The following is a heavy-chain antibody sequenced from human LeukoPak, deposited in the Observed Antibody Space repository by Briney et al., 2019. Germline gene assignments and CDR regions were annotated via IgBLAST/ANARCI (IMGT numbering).Heavy chain of an antibody. V-gene: IGHV3-7*01. CDR1: GFSFSNYW. J-gene: IGHJ4*02. D-gene: IGHD3-10*01. Sequence: GGSLRLSCAASGFSFSNYWMYWVRQAPGKGLQWVAAIRQDGSEQHYVDSAKGRFTISRDNARNSLYLQMNSLGAEDTAVYYCARISLLGSGSYIDYWGQGTLVTVSS. CDR2: IRQDGSEQ. CDR3: ARISLLGSGSYIDY.